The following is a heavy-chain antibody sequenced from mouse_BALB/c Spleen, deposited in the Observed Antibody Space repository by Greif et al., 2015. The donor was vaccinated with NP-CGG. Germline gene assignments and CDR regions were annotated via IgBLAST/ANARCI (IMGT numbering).Heavy chain of an antibody. CDR2: IWSGGST. CDR3: ARNSLYYYGSSLAY. J-gene: IGHJ3*01. Sequence: VNVVESGPGLVQPSQSLSITCTVSGFSLTSYGVHWVRQSPGKGLEWLGVIWSGGSTDYNAAFISRLSISKDNSKSQVFFKMNSLQANDTAIYYCARNSLYYYGSSLAYWGQGTLVTVSA. D-gene: IGHD1-1*01. V-gene: IGHV2-2*02. CDR1: GFSLTSYG.